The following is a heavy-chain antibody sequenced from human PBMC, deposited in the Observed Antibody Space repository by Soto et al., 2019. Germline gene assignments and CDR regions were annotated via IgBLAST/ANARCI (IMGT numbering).Heavy chain of an antibody. CDR2: IIPIFGTA. D-gene: IGHD2-15*01. Sequence: GASVKVSCKASGGTFSSYAISWVRQASGQGLEWMGGIIPIFGTANYAQKFQGRVTITADESTSTAYMELSSLRSEDTAVYYCSCSGMTNNCLDPWGQGSLVTGSS. V-gene: IGHV1-69*13. CDR1: GGTFSSYA. CDR3: SCSGMTNNCLDP. J-gene: IGHJ5*02.